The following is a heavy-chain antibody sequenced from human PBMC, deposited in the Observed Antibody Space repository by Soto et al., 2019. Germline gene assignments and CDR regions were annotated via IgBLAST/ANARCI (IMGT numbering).Heavy chain of an antibody. Sequence: GESLKISCKGSGYSFTSYWISWVRQVPGKGLEWMGRIDPSDSYTNYSPSFQGHVTISADKSISTAYLQWSSLKASDTAMYYCARRRKDTAMSFYYYYYGMDVWGQGTTVTVSS. J-gene: IGHJ6*02. CDR2: IDPSDSYT. V-gene: IGHV5-10-1*01. D-gene: IGHD5-18*01. CDR1: GYSFTSYW. CDR3: ARRRKDTAMSFYYYYYGMDV.